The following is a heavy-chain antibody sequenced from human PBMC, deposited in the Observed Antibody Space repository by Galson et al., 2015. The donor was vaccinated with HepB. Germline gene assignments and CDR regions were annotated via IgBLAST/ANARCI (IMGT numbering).Heavy chain of an antibody. D-gene: IGHD3-22*01. J-gene: IGHJ4*02. CDR2: ISAYNGNT. CDR1: GYTFTSYG. CDR3: AREGEANYYDSSSYYDY. Sequence: SVKVSCKASGYTFTSYGISWVRQAPGQGLEWMGWISAYNGNTNYAQKLQGRVTMTTDTSTSTAYMELRSLRSDDTAVYYCAREGEANYYDSSSYYDYWGQGTLVTVSS. V-gene: IGHV1-18*01.